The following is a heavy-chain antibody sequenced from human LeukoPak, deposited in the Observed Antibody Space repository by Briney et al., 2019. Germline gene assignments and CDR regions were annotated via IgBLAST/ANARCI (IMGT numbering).Heavy chain of an antibody. D-gene: IGHD3-10*02. J-gene: IGHJ4*02. Sequence: GGSLRLSCAVSGLNFSNYWMHWVRQAPGKGLVWVARTNLHGTAVDYADPVKGRFTISRDNSNNMLFLQMNSLRVEATAVYYCASAYTYVRLGDHWGQGTLVTVSP. V-gene: IGHV3-74*01. CDR3: ASAYTYVRLGDH. CDR1: GLNFSNYW. CDR2: TNLHGTAV.